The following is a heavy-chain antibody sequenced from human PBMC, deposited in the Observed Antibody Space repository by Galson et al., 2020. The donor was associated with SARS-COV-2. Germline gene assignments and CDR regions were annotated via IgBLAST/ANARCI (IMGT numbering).Heavy chain of an antibody. D-gene: IGHD1-26*01. CDR2: IDWDDDK. CDR1: GFSLSTSGMC. V-gene: IGHV2-70*01. J-gene: IGHJ4*02. Sequence: SGPTLVKPTQTLTLTCTFSGFSLSTSGMCVSWIRLPPGKALEWLALIDWDDDKYYSTSLKTRLTISKDTSKNQVVLTMTNMDPVDTATYYCARTRFKPLGGSYYSGFDYWGQGTLVTVSS. CDR3: ARTRFKPLGGSYYSGFDY.